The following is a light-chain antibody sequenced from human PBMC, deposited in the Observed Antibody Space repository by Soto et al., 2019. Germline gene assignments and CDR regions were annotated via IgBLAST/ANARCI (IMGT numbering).Light chain of an antibody. J-gene: IGLJ1*01. CDR2: DVS. CDR3: SSYTSSSTLDYV. Sequence: QSALTQPASVSGSPVQSITISCTGTSSDVGGYNYVSWYQQHSGKAPKLMIYDVSNRPSGVSNRFSGSKSGNTASLTISGLQAEDEADYYCSSYTSSSTLDYVFGTGTKVTVL. V-gene: IGLV2-14*01. CDR1: SSDVGGYNY.